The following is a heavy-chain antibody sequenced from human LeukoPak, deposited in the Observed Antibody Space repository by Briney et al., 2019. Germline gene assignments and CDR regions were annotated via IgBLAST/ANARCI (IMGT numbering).Heavy chain of an antibody. V-gene: IGHV4-59*08. CDR1: GDSMTSSY. CDR3: AKGARELPS. J-gene: IGHJ5*02. D-gene: IGHD1-7*01. CDR2: IYHTGDI. Sequence: PSETLSLTCSVSGDSMTSSYWTWIRPPPGKGLESIGYIYHTGDIDYNPSLNSRVTMSLDTSKNQFFLKVTSVTAADTAVYYCAKGARELPSWGQGTLVTVSS.